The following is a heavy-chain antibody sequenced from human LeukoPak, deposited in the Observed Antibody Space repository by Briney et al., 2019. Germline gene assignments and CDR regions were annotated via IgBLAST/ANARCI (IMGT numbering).Heavy chain of an antibody. D-gene: IGHD2-15*01. CDR2: ISSSSSYV. Sequence: GGSLRLSCAASGSTFSSYSMNWVRQAPGKGLEWVSSISSSSSYVYYADSVKGRFTISRDNAENSLFLQMNSLRAEDTAVYYCARDGGHCSGGSCYYDYYYYYYMDVRGKGTTVTVSS. CDR3: ARDGGHCSGGSCYYDYYYYYYMDV. CDR1: GSTFSSYS. J-gene: IGHJ6*03. V-gene: IGHV3-21*01.